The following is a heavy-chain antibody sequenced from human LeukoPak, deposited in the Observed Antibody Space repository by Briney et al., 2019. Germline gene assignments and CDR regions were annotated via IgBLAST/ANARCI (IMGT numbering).Heavy chain of an antibody. Sequence: GGSLRLSCAASGFIFNNYAMSWVRQAPGKGLEWVSSISGTGVTAYYADSVRGRFAISRDNSKNTLYLQMSSLRAEDTALYYCAKDQRFGDLDDYRGQGTLVTVSS. D-gene: IGHD3-10*01. CDR3: AKDQRFGDLDDY. CDR1: GFIFNNYA. J-gene: IGHJ4*02. CDR2: ISGTGVTA. V-gene: IGHV3-23*01.